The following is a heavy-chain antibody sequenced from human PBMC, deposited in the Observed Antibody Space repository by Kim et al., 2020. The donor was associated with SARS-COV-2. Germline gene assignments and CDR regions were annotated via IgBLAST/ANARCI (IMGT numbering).Heavy chain of an antibody. V-gene: IGHV3-21*01. Sequence: GGSLRLSCAASGFTFSSYSMNWVRQAPGKGLEWVSSISSSSSYIYYADSVKGRFTISRDNAKNSLYLQMNSLRAEDTAVYYCARIGGDCSGGSCYDAFDIWGQGTMGTVSS. J-gene: IGHJ3*02. D-gene: IGHD2-15*01. CDR3: ARIGGDCSGGSCYDAFDI. CDR2: ISSSSSYI. CDR1: GFTFSSYS.